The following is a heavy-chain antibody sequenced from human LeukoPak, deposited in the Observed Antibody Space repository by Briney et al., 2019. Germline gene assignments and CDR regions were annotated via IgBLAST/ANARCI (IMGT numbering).Heavy chain of an antibody. Sequence: KPSETLSLTCTVSGGSISSYYWSWIRQPPGKGLEWIGYIYYSGSTNYNPSLKSRVTISVDTSKNQFSLKLSSVTAADTAVYYCARGAVAGPYYFDHWGQGTLVTVSS. V-gene: IGHV4-59*08. CDR1: GGSISSYY. CDR3: ARGAVAGPYYFDH. J-gene: IGHJ4*02. CDR2: IYYSGST. D-gene: IGHD6-19*01.